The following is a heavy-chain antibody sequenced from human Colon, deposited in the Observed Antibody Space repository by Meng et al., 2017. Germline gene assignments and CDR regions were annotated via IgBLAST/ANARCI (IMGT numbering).Heavy chain of an antibody. CDR1: GYSLSGYY. V-gene: IGHV1-2*06. D-gene: IGHD6-19*01. CDR3: AKIHLGDSGLDY. Sequence: AQFGAEVKKPGASVNVFCKAYGYSLSGYYMHWVRQVPGQGLEWMGRINADSGGTNYAEKFLGRVTLTRDTSINTAYMEVTSLRSDDTAVYYCAKIHLGDSGLDYWGQGTLVTVSS. J-gene: IGHJ4*02. CDR2: INADSGGT.